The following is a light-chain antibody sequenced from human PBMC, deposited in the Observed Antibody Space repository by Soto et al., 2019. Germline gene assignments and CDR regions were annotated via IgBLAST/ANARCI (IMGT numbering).Light chain of an antibody. V-gene: IGLV2-23*01. Sequence: QSALTQPASVSGSPGQSITISCTGTSSDVGGQKLVSWYQQHPGKAPKVLLYEGSARPSGVSDRFSGSNSGNTASLTISGLQAEDEADYYCCSYAGSTTWVFGGGTKLTVL. CDR1: SSDVGGQKL. J-gene: IGLJ3*02. CDR2: EGS. CDR3: CSYAGSTTWV.